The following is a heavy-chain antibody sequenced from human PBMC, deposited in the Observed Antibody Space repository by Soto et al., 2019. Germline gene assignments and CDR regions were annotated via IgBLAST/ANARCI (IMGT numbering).Heavy chain of an antibody. V-gene: IGHV6-1*01. J-gene: IGHJ4*02. CDR3: ARSGRRGYCSGGSCYVD. CDR2: TYYRSKWYN. CDR1: GDSVSSNSAA. D-gene: IGHD2-15*01. Sequence: SQTLSLTCAISGDSVSSNSAAWNWIRQSPSRGLEWLGRTYYRSKWYNDYAVSVKSRITINPDTSKNQFSLQLNSVTPEDTAAYYCARSGRRGYCSGGSCYVDWGQGTLVTVSS.